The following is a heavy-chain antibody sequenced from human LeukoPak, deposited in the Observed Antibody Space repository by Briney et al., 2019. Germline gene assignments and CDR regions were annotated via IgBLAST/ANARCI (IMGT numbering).Heavy chain of an antibody. D-gene: IGHD1-26*01. CDR3: ARDLHSGAYTFDY. CDR2: ISGDSSTI. Sequence: PGGSLRLSCAASGFAFSSFSMNWVRQAPGKGLEWISYISGDSSTIYYADSVNRRFTISRDSAKNSLYLQMSSLRDEDTAVYYCARDLHSGAYTFDYWGQGTLVTVSS. V-gene: IGHV3-48*02. CDR1: GFAFSSFS. J-gene: IGHJ4*02.